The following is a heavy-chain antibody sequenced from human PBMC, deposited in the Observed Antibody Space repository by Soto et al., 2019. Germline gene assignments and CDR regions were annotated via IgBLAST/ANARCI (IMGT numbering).Heavy chain of an antibody. Sequence: GESLKISCKGSGYSFTSYGISWVRQAPGQGLEWMGWISAYNGNTNYAQKLQGRVTMTTDTSTSTAYMELRSLRSDDTAVYYCARDPDIVVEPVARSGMDVWGQGTTVTVSS. CDR2: ISAYNGNT. D-gene: IGHD2-2*01. CDR1: GYSFTSYG. V-gene: IGHV1-18*01. CDR3: ARDPDIVVEPVARSGMDV. J-gene: IGHJ6*02.